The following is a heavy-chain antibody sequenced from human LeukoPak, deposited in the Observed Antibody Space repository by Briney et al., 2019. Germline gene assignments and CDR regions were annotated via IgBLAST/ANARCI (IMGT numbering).Heavy chain of an antibody. CDR2: INPNSGGT. CDR3: ASVTYTAMDLWDDY. CDR1: GYTFTGYY. D-gene: IGHD5-18*01. J-gene: IGHJ4*02. Sequence: AASVKVSCKASGYTFTGYYMHWVRQAPGQGLEWMGWINPNSGGTNYAQKFQGRVTMTRDTSISTAYMELSRLRSDDTAVYYCASVTYTAMDLWDDYWGQGTLVTVSS. V-gene: IGHV1-2*02.